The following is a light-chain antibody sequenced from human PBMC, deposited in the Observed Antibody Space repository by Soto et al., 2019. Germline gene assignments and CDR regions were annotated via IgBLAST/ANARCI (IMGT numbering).Light chain of an antibody. CDR2: DVS. CDR1: IGDGGGYNY. J-gene: IGLJ1*01. CDR3: CSYAGSFTLYV. Sequence: HSDLAHPPSVSRAAGQPLTISRSGTIGDGGGYNYVSWYQQHPGKAPKLMIYDVSERPSGVPDRFSGSKSGNTASLTISGLQAEDEADYYCCSYAGSFTLYVFGTGTKVTVL. V-gene: IGLV2-11*01.